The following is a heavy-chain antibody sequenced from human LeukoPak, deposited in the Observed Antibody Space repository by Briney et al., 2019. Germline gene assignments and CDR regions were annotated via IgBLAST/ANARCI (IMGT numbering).Heavy chain of an antibody. J-gene: IGHJ4*02. CDR2: IHTSGST. D-gene: IGHD6-13*01. Sequence: SETLSLTCTVSGGSMSSGSYYWKWIRQPAGKGLEWIGRIHTSGSTNYNPSLKSRVTISVDTSKNQLSLKVISVTAADTAIYYCARGVIATGGNDFDYWGQGTLVTVSS. CDR3: ARGVIATGGNDFDY. V-gene: IGHV4-61*02. CDR1: GGSMSSGSYY.